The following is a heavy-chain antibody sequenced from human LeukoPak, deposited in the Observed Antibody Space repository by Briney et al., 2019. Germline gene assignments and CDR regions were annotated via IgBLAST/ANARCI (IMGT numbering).Heavy chain of an antibody. CDR2: ISWNSGSI. CDR1: GFTFDDYA. Sequence: GRSLRLSRAASGFTFDDYAMHWVRQAPGKGLEWVSGISWNSGSIGYADSVKGRFTISRDNAKNSLYLQMNSLRAEDTALYYCAKSVYSSGWYYFDYWGQGTLVTVSS. V-gene: IGHV3-9*01. J-gene: IGHJ4*02. D-gene: IGHD6-19*01. CDR3: AKSVYSSGWYYFDY.